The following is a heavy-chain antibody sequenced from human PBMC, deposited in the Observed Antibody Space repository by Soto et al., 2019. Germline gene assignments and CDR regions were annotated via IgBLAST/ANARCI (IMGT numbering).Heavy chain of an antibody. V-gene: IGHV1-69*13. CDR2: IVPIYRTA. D-gene: IGHD6-13*01. J-gene: IGHJ1*01. CDR3: VRDSGAKLSSS. CDR1: GGTFSSYR. Sequence: SVKVSCKASGGTFSSYRINWVRQAPGQGLEWVGGIVPIYRTADYAQKFQGRVTITADESARTSSMELRSLKSQDTAVYYCVRDSGAKLSSSWGQGTLVTVSS.